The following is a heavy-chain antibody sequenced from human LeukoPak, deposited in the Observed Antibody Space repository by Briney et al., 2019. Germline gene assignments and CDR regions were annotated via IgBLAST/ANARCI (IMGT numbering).Heavy chain of an antibody. Sequence: ASVKVSGKASGYTFTIYYMHWVRQAPGQGLEWMGWINPNSGATSYAQRFQGRVTMTRDTSISTAYMELSGLTSDDTAVYYCARNPPYCTSTSCYNDYWGQGTLVTVSS. CDR1: GYTFTIYY. CDR3: ARNPPYCTSTSCYNDY. CDR2: INPNSGAT. V-gene: IGHV1-2*02. J-gene: IGHJ4*02. D-gene: IGHD2-2*02.